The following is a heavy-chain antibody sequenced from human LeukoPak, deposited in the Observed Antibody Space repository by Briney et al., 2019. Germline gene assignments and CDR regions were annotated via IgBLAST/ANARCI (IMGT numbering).Heavy chain of an antibody. D-gene: IGHD5/OR15-5a*01. Sequence: PGGSLTLSCAASGFTFSTYGMSWVRQAPGKGLEWVSHISTGRSIMNYADSVKGRFTISRDNGKNSVYLQMNSLKDEDTAVYYCAGGVYGYNAFDYWGQGTLVRVSS. CDR2: ISTGRSIM. CDR3: AGGVYGYNAFDY. CDR1: GFTFSTYG. V-gene: IGHV3-48*02. J-gene: IGHJ4*02.